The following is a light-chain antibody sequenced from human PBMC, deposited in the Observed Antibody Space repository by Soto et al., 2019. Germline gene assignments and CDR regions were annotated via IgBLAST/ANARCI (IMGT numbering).Light chain of an antibody. CDR1: ASVSSSF. CDR2: RTS. V-gene: IGKV3-20*01. CDR3: AVSAYPLWT. J-gene: IGKJ1*01. Sequence: PRTLSLSQGERATLSCRASASVSSSFLTWYQQKPGQAPRLLIYRTSNRVTGIPDRFSGSGSGTDFTLTIICLQPEDVIVYFCAVSAYPLWTFGEGTRVDIK.